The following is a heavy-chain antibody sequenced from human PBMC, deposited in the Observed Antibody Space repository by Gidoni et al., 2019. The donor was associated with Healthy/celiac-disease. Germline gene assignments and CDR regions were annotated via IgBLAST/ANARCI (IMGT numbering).Heavy chain of an antibody. D-gene: IGHD1-1*01. CDR1: GTSISSYY. CDR2: MDYSGST. CDR3: AREGRRTDQAFDI. Sequence: QVQLQVSGPEMGQPSETLSLTCTVSGTSISSYYWSWSRQRPGKGLEWIGYMDYSGSTNYNPSLKSRFTISVDTPKTQFLLKLTSVTAANTAGYYGAREGRRTDQAFDIWGQGTMVTVSS. J-gene: IGHJ3*02. V-gene: IGHV4-59*01.